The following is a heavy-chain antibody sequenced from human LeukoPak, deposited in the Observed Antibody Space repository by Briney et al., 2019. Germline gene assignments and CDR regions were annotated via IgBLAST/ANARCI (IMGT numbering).Heavy chain of an antibody. CDR3: ARGGALDV. V-gene: IGHV3-7*03. D-gene: IGHD4/OR15-4a*01. CDR2: INHNGNVN. Sequence: GSLNLSCEASGFTFSSYSMNWARQAPGKGLEWVASINHNGNVNYYVDSVKGRFTISRDNAKNSLYLQMSNFRAEDTAVYFCARGGALDVWGQGATVTVSS. CDR1: GFTFSSYS. J-gene: IGHJ6*02.